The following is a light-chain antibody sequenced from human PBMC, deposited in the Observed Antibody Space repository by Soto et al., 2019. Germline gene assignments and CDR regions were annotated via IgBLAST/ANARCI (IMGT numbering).Light chain of an antibody. CDR2: RNN. CDR3: AAWDDSLNAFV. V-gene: IGLV1-44*01. CDR1: SSNIGSKT. Sequence: QSVLTQPPSASGTPGQRVTISCSGGSSNIGSKTVNWYQHLTATAPKILMHRNNQRPSGVSDRFSGSKSGTSASLAISGLQAEDEADYYCAAWDDSLNAFVFCGGTKLTVL. J-gene: IGLJ2*01.